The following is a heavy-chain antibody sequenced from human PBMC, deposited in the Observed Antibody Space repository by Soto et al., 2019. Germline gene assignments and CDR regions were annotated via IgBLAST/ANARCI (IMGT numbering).Heavy chain of an antibody. V-gene: IGHV4-39*01. CDR2: IYYSGST. D-gene: IGHD3-16*01. CDR1: GGSVNSGGYY. J-gene: IGHJ6*02. Sequence: TSETLSLTCTVSGGSVNSGGYYWGWIRQPPGKGLEWIGSIYYSGSTYYNPSLKSRVTISVDTSKNQFSLKLSSVTAADTAVYYCARRGSGALNYYYYGMDVWGQGTTVTVSS. CDR3: ARRGSGALNYYYYGMDV.